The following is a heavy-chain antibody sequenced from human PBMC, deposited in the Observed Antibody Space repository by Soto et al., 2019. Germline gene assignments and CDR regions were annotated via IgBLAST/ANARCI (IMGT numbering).Heavy chain of an antibody. CDR2: IIPIFGTA. V-gene: IGHV1-69*13. J-gene: IGHJ6*02. CDR3: ARGTVRFLEWLLPNYYYGMDV. CDR1: GGTFSSYA. D-gene: IGHD3-3*01. Sequence: GASVKVSCKASGGTFSSYAISWVRQAPGQGLEWMGGIIPIFGTANYAQKFQGRVTITADESTSTAYMELSSLRSEDTAVYYCARGTVRFLEWLLPNYYYGMDVWGQGTTVTVSS.